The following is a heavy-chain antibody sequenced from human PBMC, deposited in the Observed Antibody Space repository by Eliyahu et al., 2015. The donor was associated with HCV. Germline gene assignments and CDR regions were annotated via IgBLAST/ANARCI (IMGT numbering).Heavy chain of an antibody. CDR3: AKDALYCSGGSCYVP. CDR2: ISGSGGST. D-gene: IGHD2-15*01. V-gene: IGHV3-23*01. CDR1: GFTFSSYA. Sequence: EVQLLESGGGLVQPGGSLRLSCAASGFTFSSYAMXXVRQAPGKGLGWVSAISGSGGSTYYADSVKGRFTISRDNSKNTLYLQMNSLRAEDTAVYYCAKDALYCSGGSCYVPWGQGTLVTVSS. J-gene: IGHJ5*02.